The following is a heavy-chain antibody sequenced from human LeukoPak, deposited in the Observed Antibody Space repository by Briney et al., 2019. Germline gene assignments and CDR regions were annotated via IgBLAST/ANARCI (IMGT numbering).Heavy chain of an antibody. Sequence: PGGSLRLSCAASRFIFSDYYMNWLRQAPGKGLEWVSSISSSGSAIFCADSVKGRFTISRDNAKSSLFLQMNSLRDEDTAVYYCARVRRQRLERIYFDSWGQGTLVTVSS. D-gene: IGHD1-1*01. CDR1: RFIFSDYY. CDR2: ISSSGSAI. CDR3: ARVRRQRLERIYFDS. J-gene: IGHJ4*02. V-gene: IGHV3-11*01.